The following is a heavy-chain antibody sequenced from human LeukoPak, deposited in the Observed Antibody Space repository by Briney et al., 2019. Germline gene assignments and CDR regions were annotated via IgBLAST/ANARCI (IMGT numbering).Heavy chain of an antibody. D-gene: IGHD1-26*01. Sequence: PSETLSLTCTVSGGSISSYYWSWLRQPPGKGLEWIGYIYYSGSTNYNPSLKSRVTISVDTSKNQFSLKLSSVTAADTAVYYCARGRSGSYLSERRPYYFDYWGQGTLVTVSS. J-gene: IGHJ4*02. V-gene: IGHV4-59*01. CDR1: GGSISSYY. CDR2: IYYSGST. CDR3: ARGRSGSYLSERRPYYFDY.